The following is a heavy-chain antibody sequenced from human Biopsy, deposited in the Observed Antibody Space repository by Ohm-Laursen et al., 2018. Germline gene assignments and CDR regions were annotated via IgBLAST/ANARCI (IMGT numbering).Heavy chain of an antibody. D-gene: IGHD5-18*01. CDR1: GFTFRTYE. J-gene: IGHJ4*02. CDR3: ASRGYTDGDYDY. CDR2: IGSSGSTI. V-gene: IGHV3-48*03. Sequence: SLRLSCAASGFTFRTYEMNWVRQAPGKGLEWVSHIGSSGSTIYYADSVKGRFIISRDNAKNSLYLQMNSLGAEDTAVYYCASRGYTDGDYDYWGQGTLVTVSS.